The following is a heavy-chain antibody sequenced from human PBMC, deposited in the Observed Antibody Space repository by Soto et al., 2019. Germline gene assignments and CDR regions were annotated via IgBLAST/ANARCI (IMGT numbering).Heavy chain of an antibody. CDR2: INAGNGNT. CDR1: GYTFTSYA. Sequence: ASVKVSCKASGYTFTSYAMHWVRQAPGQRLEWMGWINAGNGNTKYSQKFQGRVTITRDTSASTAYMELSSLRSEDTAVYYCARGPMVRGVIRGWGAFDIWGQATMVTVSS. D-gene: IGHD3-10*01. J-gene: IGHJ3*02. CDR3: ARGPMVRGVIRGWGAFDI. V-gene: IGHV1-3*01.